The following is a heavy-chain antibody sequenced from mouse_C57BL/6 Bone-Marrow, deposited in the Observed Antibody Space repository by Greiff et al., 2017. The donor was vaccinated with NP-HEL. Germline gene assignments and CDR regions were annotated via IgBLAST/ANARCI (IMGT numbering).Heavy chain of an antibody. D-gene: IGHD5-5*01. J-gene: IGHJ2*01. Sequence: VQLQQSGAELVRPGASVKMSCTASGYTFTDDNMDWVKQRPEQGLEWIGCIDPENGDTEYASKFQGKATMTVDTSSNTAYLQLSSLTSEDTAVYYCTSSAYLNYWGQGTTLTVSS. CDR3: TSSAYLNY. V-gene: IGHV14-4*01. CDR1: GYTFTDDN. CDR2: IDPENGDT.